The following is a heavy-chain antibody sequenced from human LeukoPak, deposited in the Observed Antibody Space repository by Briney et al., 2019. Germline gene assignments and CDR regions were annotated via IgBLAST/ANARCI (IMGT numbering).Heavy chain of an antibody. J-gene: IGHJ5*02. Sequence: GESLKISCKGSGYSFTNYWIGWVRQMPGKGLEWMGIIYPGDSDTRYSPSFQGQVTISADKSISTAYLQWGSLKASDTAMYYCARSQGYCSGGSCLQGDWFDPWGQGTLVTVSS. CDR2: IYPGDSDT. D-gene: IGHD2-15*01. CDR3: ARSQGYCSGGSCLQGDWFDP. CDR1: GYSFTNYW. V-gene: IGHV5-51*01.